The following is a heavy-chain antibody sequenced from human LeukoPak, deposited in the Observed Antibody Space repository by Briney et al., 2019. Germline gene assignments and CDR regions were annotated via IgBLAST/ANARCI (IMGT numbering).Heavy chain of an antibody. J-gene: IGHJ4*02. V-gene: IGHV1-18*01. Sequence: GASVKVSCKASGYTFTSYGISWVRQAPGQGLEWLGWISSYNGNTNYVQKLQGRVTVTTDTSTSTAYLELRSLRSDDTAVYYCARYSSSFTQYYFDYWGQGTLVTVSS. CDR1: GYTFTSYG. CDR3: ARYSSSFTQYYFDY. D-gene: IGHD6-6*01. CDR2: ISSYNGNT.